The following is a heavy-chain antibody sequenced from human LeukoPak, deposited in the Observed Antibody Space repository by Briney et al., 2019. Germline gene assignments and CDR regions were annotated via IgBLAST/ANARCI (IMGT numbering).Heavy chain of an antibody. V-gene: IGHV3-15*01. CDR3: TSSGSSGAGDFDF. CDR2: IKSKIDGGTT. Sequence: GGSLRLSCVASGITFSNAWMTWVRQAPGKGLEWVGRIKSKIDGGTTDYAAPVKARFTISRDDSQKTLYLQMNSLETEDTGVYYRTSSGSSGAGDFDFWGQGTLVTVSS. CDR1: GITFSNAW. D-gene: IGHD1-26*01. J-gene: IGHJ4*02.